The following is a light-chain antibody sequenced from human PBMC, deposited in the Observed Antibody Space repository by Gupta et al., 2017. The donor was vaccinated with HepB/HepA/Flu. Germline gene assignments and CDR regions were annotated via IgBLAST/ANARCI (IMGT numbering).Light chain of an antibody. Sequence: EIVLTQPPPPLSVSPGERATLPCRASQSVSSNLAWYQQKPGQAPRLLIYGASTRATGIPARFSGSGSGTEFTLTISSLQSEDFAVYYCQQYNNWPPSITFGQGTRLEIK. CDR3: QQYNNWPPSIT. V-gene: IGKV3-15*01. CDR2: GAS. CDR1: QSVSSN. J-gene: IGKJ5*01.